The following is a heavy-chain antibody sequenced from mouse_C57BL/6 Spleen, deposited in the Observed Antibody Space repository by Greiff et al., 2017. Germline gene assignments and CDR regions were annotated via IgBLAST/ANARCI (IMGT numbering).Heavy chain of an antibody. CDR3: APGGYYGVPVAY. V-gene: IGHV1-39*01. Sequence: VQLQQSGPELVKPGASVKISCTASGYSFTDYNMNWVKQSNGKSLEWIGVINPNYGTTNYNQKFKGKATLTVDKSSSTAYMQLNSRTSEDSAVYYCAPGGYYGVPVAYWGQGTLVTVSA. CDR1: GYSFTDYN. D-gene: IGHD2-3*01. J-gene: IGHJ3*01. CDR2: INPNYGTT.